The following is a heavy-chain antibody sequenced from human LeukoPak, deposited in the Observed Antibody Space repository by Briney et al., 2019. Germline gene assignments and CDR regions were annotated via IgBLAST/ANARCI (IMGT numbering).Heavy chain of an antibody. J-gene: IGHJ4*02. Sequence: GGSLRLSCAASGFTFSIYAMSWVRQAPGKGLEWVSGISGSGGSKNYVDSVKGRFTISRDNSKNTLYLLINGLRAEDTAIYYCAKERTTAKSPIQYWGQGTLVTVSS. V-gene: IGHV3-23*01. CDR1: GFTFSIYA. D-gene: IGHD1-7*01. CDR3: AKERTTAKSPIQY. CDR2: ISGSGGSK.